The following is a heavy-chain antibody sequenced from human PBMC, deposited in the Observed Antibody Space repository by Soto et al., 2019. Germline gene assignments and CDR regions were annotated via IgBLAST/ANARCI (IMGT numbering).Heavy chain of an antibody. Sequence: EVELLESGGGLVQPEGSLRLSCAASGFTFSTYAMGWVGQAPGKGVEWVSVVSSGGGTNYADSVKGRFTVSRDNTTNSLALQRNSLGAEDTSVYDCAKGRGAGGHFDDWGQGALVTVSS. V-gene: IGHV3-23*01. CDR1: GFTFSTYA. D-gene: IGHD1-26*01. J-gene: IGHJ4*02. CDR2: VSSGGGT. CDR3: AKGRGAGGHFDD.